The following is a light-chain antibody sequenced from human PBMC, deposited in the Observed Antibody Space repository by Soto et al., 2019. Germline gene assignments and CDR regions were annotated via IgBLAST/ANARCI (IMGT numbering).Light chain of an antibody. CDR3: MQPLQSWT. CDR1: QSLLHSNGYNY. CDR2: LGS. Sequence: DIVMTQSPLSLPVTPGDPASISFTSSQSLLHSNGYNYLDWYLQKPGQSPQLLIYLGSNRASGVPDRFSGSGSGTDFTLKISRVEAEDVGVYYCMQPLQSWTFGQGTKVDIK. J-gene: IGKJ1*01. V-gene: IGKV2-28*01.